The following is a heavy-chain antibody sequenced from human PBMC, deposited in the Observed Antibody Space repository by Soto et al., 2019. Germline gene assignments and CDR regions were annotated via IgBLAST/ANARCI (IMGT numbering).Heavy chain of an antibody. CDR2: ILSSSGVI. CDR1: GFTFGSYS. V-gene: IGHV3-48*01. D-gene: IGHD2-21*02. J-gene: IGHJ6*03. Sequence: EVQLVESGGGLVQPGGSLRLSCAASGFTFGSYSMNWVRQAPGKGLEWVSFILSSSGVIYYADSVKGRFTISRDNAKNSLYLQMNRLRAEDTAVYYCARDVRAPLVATAMPDYVEVWGNGTTVTVSS. CDR3: ARDVRAPLVATAMPDYVEV.